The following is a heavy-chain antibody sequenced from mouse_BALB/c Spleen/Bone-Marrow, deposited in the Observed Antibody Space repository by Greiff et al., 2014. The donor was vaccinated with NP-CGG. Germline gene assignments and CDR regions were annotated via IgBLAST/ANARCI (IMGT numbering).Heavy chain of an antibody. CDR2: ISSGGSYT. J-gene: IGHJ1*01. CDR3: ARNYYGSCHFDV. D-gene: IGHD1-2*01. Sequence: EVQLVESGADLVKPGGSLKLSCAASGFSFTSYGMSWVRQTPGKRLEWVGTISSGGSYTYYPDSVKGRFSTSRDNAKNTLCLQMSILTSEYTAIYCGARNYYGSCHFDVWGAGTTVTVSS. V-gene: IGHV5-6*01. CDR1: GFSFTSYG.